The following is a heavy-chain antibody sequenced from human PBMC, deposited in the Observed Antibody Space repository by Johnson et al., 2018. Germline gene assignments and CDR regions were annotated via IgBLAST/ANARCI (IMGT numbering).Heavy chain of an antibody. CDR3: AKKDYGPTEYFQH. Sequence: VQLVQSGGGLVQPGGSMRLSCAASGFTFSSYAMSWVRQAPGKGVEWVSAMSGSGGSTYYADSVKGRFTISRDKSKNTLYLQMNSLRAEDTAVYFCAKKDYGPTEYFQHWCQGTLVTVSS. J-gene: IGHJ1*01. CDR1: GFTFSSYA. D-gene: IGHD4-17*01. V-gene: IGHV3-23*04. CDR2: MSGSGGST.